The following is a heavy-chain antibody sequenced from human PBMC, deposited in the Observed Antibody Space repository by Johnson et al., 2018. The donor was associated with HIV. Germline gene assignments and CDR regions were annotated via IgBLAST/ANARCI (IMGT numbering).Heavy chain of an antibody. D-gene: IGHD2-15*01. J-gene: IGHJ3*02. Sequence: QVQLVESGGGVVQPGRSLRLSCAASGFTFSSYGMHWVRQAPGKGLEWVAGISYDGSSKYYADSVKGRFTISRDNSKNTLFLQMNSLRPEDTAVFYCVRGGEGAVNSGCSCEAADIWRQGTMVTVSS. V-gene: IGHV3-30*03. CDR2: ISYDGSSK. CDR3: VRGGEGAVNSGCSCEAADI. CDR1: GFTFSSYG.